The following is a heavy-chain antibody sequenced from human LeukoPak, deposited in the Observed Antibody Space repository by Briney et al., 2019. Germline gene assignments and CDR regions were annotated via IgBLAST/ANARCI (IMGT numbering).Heavy chain of an antibody. CDR1: GFTFSSYW. J-gene: IGHJ4*02. CDR3: AKDALGYCSGGRCYPPFDF. Sequence: GGSLILSCAASGFTFSSYWMTWVRQGPGKGLEWVATIDQVGSEKYYVDSVKGRFTVSRDNAKNSVYLQMNSLRAEDTAVYYCAKDALGYCSGGRCYPPFDFWGQGTLVTVSS. V-gene: IGHV3-7*05. CDR2: IDQVGSEK. D-gene: IGHD2-15*01.